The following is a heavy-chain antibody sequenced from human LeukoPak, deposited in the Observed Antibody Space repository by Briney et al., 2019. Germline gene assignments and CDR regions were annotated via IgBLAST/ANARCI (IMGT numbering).Heavy chain of an antibody. Sequence: SETLSLTCTVSGGSISSYYWSWIRQPPGKGLEWIGYIYYSGSTNYNPSLKSRVTISVDTSKNQFSLKLSSVTAVDTAVYYCARDKGYCSGGSCYMGGLDYWGQGTLVTVSS. CDR3: ARDKGYCSGGSCYMGGLDY. J-gene: IGHJ4*02. CDR1: GGSISSYY. V-gene: IGHV4-59*01. D-gene: IGHD2-15*01. CDR2: IYYSGST.